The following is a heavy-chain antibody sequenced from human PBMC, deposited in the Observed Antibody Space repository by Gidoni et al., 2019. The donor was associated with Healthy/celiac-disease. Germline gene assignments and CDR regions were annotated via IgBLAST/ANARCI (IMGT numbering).Heavy chain of an antibody. CDR1: GFTFSSYS. CDR3: ATTGYSSANPDY. Sequence: EVQLVESGGGLVKPGGSLRLSCAASGFTFSSYSMNWVRQAPGKGLEWVSSISSSSSYIYYADSVKGRFTISRDNAKNSLYLQMNSLRAEDTAVYYCATTGYSSANPDYWGQGTLVTVSS. CDR2: ISSSSSYI. V-gene: IGHV3-21*01. J-gene: IGHJ4*02. D-gene: IGHD6-25*01.